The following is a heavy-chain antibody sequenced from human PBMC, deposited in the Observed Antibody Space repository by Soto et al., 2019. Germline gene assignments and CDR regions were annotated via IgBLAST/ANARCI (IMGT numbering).Heavy chain of an antibody. Sequence: GGSLRLSCAASGFTFSSYAMDWVRQGPGKGLEWVAVISYDGSNKYYADSVKGRFTISRDNSKNTLYLQMNSLRAEDTAVYYCARENYPPYGNSYYYPDYWGQGTLVTVSS. CDR1: GFTFSSYA. CDR2: ISYDGSNK. D-gene: IGHD3-22*01. V-gene: IGHV3-30-3*01. J-gene: IGHJ4*01. CDR3: ARENYPPYGNSYYYPDY.